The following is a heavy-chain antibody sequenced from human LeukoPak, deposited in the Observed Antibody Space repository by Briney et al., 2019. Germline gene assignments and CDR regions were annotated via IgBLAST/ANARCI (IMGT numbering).Heavy chain of an antibody. CDR2: ISDSSSI. J-gene: IGHJ6*03. CDR1: GFTFSSYS. V-gene: IGHV3-48*04. CDR3: ARVCRDGYNGYYYYYYYMDV. D-gene: IGHD5-24*01. Sequence: GGSLRLSCAASGFTFSSYSMNWVRQAPGKGLEWVSFISDSSSIYYADSVKGRFTISRDNANNSLYLQMNSLRAEDTAVYYCARVCRDGYNGYYYYYYYMDVWGKGTTVTVSS.